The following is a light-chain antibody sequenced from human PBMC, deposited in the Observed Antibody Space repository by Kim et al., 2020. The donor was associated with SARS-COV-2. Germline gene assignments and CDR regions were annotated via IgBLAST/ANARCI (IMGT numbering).Light chain of an antibody. CDR1: NIGSKS. V-gene: IGLV3-21*04. Sequence: GKTARITCGGTNIGSKSVHWYQQKPGQAPVLVIYYDSDRPSGIPERFSGSNSGNTATLTISRVDAGDEADYYCQVWDSSSDHPGYVFGTGTKVTVL. J-gene: IGLJ1*01. CDR2: YDS. CDR3: QVWDSSSDHPGYV.